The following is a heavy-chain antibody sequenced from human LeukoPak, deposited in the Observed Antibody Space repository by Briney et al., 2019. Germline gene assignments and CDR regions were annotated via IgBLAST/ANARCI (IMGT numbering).Heavy chain of an antibody. CDR2: ISGSGGST. D-gene: IGHD2-2*02. V-gene: IGHV3-23*01. Sequence: GGSLRLSCAASGFTFSSYAMSWVRQAPGKGLEWVSAISGSGGSTYYADSVKGRFTISRDNSKNTLYLQMNSLRAENTAVYYCAKGVCSGTSCYTSAFDIWGQGTMVTVSS. J-gene: IGHJ3*02. CDR1: GFTFSSYA. CDR3: AKGVCSGTSCYTSAFDI.